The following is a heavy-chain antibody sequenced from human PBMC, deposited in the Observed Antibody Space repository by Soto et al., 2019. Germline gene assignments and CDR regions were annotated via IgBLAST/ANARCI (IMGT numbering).Heavy chain of an antibody. CDR1: GYTFTGYY. CDR3: ARAREGSGSYWFTHYMDV. J-gene: IGHJ6*03. Sequence: ASVKVSCKASGYTFTGYYMHWVRQAPGQGLEWMGWINPNSGGTNYAQKFQGWVTMTRDTSISTAYMELSRLRSDDTAVYYCARAREGSGSYWFTHYMDVWGKGTTVTVSS. CDR2: INPNSGGT. V-gene: IGHV1-2*04. D-gene: IGHD3-10*01.